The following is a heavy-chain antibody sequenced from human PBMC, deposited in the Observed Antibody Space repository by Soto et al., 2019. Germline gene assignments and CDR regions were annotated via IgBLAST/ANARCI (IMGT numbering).Heavy chain of an antibody. D-gene: IGHD1-1*01. CDR2: VHSSGGT. CDR3: ARLIVGATGRSDSDN. Sequence: SETLSLTYTVSGASTGSSDYFGGRIRRPPGKGPEWIASVHSSGGTYYSASLKTRTTISLDTPANKFSLKLTSVTAADTASYYCARLIVGATGRSDSDNWGPGTLVTVSS. V-gene: IGHV4-39*01. CDR1: GASTGSSDYF. J-gene: IGHJ4*02.